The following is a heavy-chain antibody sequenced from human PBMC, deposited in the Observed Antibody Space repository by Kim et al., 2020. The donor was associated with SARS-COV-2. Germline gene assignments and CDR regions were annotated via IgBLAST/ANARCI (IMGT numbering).Heavy chain of an antibody. CDR1: GYTFTSYG. J-gene: IGHJ6*02. CDR2: ISAYNGNT. CDR3: ARDRLPVLLWFGETDGTPGIRGRYGMDV. D-gene: IGHD3-10*01. Sequence: ASVKVSCKASGYTFTSYGISWVRQAPGQGLEWMGWISAYNGNTNYAQKLQGRVTMTTDTSTSTAYMELRSLRSDDTAVYYCARDRLPVLLWFGETDGTPGIRGRYGMDVWGQGTTVTVSS. V-gene: IGHV1-18*01.